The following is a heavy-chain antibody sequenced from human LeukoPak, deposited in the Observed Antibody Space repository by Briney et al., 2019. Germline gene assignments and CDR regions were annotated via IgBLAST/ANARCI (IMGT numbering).Heavy chain of an antibody. CDR2: MNPNSGNT. Sequence: ASVKVSCKASGYTLTSYDINWVRQATGQGLEWMGWMNPNSGNTGYAQKFQGRVTMTRNTSISTAYMELSSLRSEDTAVYYCARGDSSGWYYSVWFDPWGQGTLVTVSS. J-gene: IGHJ5*02. CDR3: ARGDSSGWYYSVWFDP. D-gene: IGHD6-19*01. CDR1: GYTLTSYD. V-gene: IGHV1-8*01.